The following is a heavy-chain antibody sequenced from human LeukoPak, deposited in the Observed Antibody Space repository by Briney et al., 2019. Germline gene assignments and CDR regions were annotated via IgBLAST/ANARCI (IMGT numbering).Heavy chain of an antibody. CDR1: GFTFSNYA. V-gene: IGHV3-23*01. D-gene: IGHD7-27*01. CDR2: ISGTGGNT. Sequence: GGSLRLSCAASGFTFSNYAMSWIRQPPGQGLELVSAISGTGGNTYYADSVRVRFTISRDNSRHTLYLQMNSLRAEDTAVYYCAKDTRALLRLGYFDCWGQGTLVTVSS. J-gene: IGHJ4*02. CDR3: AKDTRALLRLGYFDC.